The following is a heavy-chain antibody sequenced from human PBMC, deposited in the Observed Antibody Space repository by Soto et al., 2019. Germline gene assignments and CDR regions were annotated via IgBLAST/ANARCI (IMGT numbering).Heavy chain of an antibody. CDR1: GYSFTRYH. J-gene: IGHJ6*02. V-gene: IGHV1-8*01. CDR3: ARERSGYSGYGSGMDV. CDR2: MNPNSGNT. D-gene: IGHD5-12*01. Sequence: SVKVSCKASGYSFTRYHINWVRHATGQGLEWMGWMNPNSGNTGYAQKFQGRVTMTRNTSISTAYMELSSLRSEDTAVYYCARERSGYSGYGSGMDVWGQGTMVTVSS.